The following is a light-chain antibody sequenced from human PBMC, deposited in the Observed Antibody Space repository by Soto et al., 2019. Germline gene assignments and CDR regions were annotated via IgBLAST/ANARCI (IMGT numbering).Light chain of an antibody. J-gene: IGKJ3*01. CDR1: QSVRSW. CDR2: DAS. Sequence: GDRVTITCRASQSVRSWLAWYQQKPGKAPKFLIYDASSLESGVPSRFSGSGSGTEFTLTISSLQPDDFATYYCQQYDNYPLTFGQGTKVDIK. CDR3: QQYDNYPLT. V-gene: IGKV1-5*01.